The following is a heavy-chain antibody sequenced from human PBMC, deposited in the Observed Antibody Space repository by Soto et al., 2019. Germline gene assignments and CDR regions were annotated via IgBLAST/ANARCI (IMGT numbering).Heavy chain of an antibody. Sequence: ESGGGVVQPGRSLRLSCAASGFTFSSYAMHWVRQAPGKGLEWVAVISYDGSNKYYADSVKGRFTISRDNSKNTLYLQMNSLRAEDTAVYYCARDLHDYGDYYYYGMDVWGQGTTVTVSS. CDR1: GFTFSSYA. J-gene: IGHJ6*02. CDR3: ARDLHDYGDYYYYGMDV. V-gene: IGHV3-30-3*01. D-gene: IGHD4-17*01. CDR2: ISYDGSNK.